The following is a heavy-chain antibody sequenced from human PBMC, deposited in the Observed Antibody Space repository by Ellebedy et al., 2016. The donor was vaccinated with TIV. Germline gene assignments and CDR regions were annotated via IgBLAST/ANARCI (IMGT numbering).Heavy chain of an antibody. Sequence: PGGSLRLSCVVSGFTVSSNYMSWVRQAPGKGLEWVSLIYSGGSTFYADSVKGRFTISRDNSTDTLYLQMNNLRAEDTAMYYCARDSFRYASDDFDVWGQGTVVTVSS. V-gene: IGHV3-53*01. CDR2: IYSGGST. D-gene: IGHD2-2*01. CDR1: GFTVSSNY. CDR3: ARDSFRYASDDFDV. J-gene: IGHJ3*01.